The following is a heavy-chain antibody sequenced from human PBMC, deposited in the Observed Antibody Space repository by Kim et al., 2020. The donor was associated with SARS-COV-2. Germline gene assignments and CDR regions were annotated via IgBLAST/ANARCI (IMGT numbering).Heavy chain of an antibody. CDR2: IYYSGST. CDR3: ARSTGIRVTWFDP. V-gene: IGHV4-59*01. D-gene: IGHD3-3*02. CDR1: GGSISSYY. J-gene: IGHJ5*02. Sequence: SETLSLTCTVSGGSISSYYWSWIRQPPGKGLEWIGYIYYSGSTNYNPSLKSRVTISVDTSKNQFSLKLSSVTAADTAVYYCARSTGIRVTWFDPWGQGTLVTVSS.